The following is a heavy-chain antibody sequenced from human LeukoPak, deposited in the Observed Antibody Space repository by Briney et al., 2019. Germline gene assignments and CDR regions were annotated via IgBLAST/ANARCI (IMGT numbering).Heavy chain of an antibody. CDR3: ARGTAVTAGIDY. D-gene: IGHD6-13*01. J-gene: IGHJ4*02. CDR2: INNDGSAA. CDR1: GFTFSTYW. Sequence: GGSLRLSCVASGFTFSTYWIHWVRQVPGKGLVWVAHINNDGSAATYGDCAKGRFTVSRDNAKNTLFLEMNSLRAEDTAVYYCARGTAVTAGIDYWGQGALVTVSS. V-gene: IGHV3-74*01.